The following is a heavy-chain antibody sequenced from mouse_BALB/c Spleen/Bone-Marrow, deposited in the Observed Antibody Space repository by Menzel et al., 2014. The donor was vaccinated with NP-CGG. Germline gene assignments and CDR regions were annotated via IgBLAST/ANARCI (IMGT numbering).Heavy chain of an antibody. CDR3: ARDDYDYFDY. V-gene: IGHV5-12-1*01. D-gene: IGHD2-4*01. J-gene: IGHJ2*01. Sequence: EVMLVESGGGLVKPGGSLKLSCAASGFAFSSYDMSWVRQTPEKRLEWVAYISSGGGSTYYPDTVKGRFTISRDNAKNTLYRQMGSLKSEDTAMYYCARDDYDYFDYWGQGTTLTVSS. CDR2: ISSGGGST. CDR1: GFAFSSYD.